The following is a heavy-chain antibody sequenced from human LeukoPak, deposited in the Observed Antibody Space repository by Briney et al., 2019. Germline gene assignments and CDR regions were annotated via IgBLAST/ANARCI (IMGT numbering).Heavy chain of an antibody. D-gene: IGHD5-12*01. CDR3: ASRYSGYADD. J-gene: IGHJ4*02. V-gene: IGHV5-51*01. Sequence: GESLKSSCNGSGYYFTTYWIAWVRQMPGKGLEWMGIIYPGDSDTRYSPSFLGQVTSSAGKSISTADLQCSSRKASDTAMYYCASRYSGYADDRGQRTLVTVSS. CDR1: GYYFTTYW. CDR2: IYPGDSDT.